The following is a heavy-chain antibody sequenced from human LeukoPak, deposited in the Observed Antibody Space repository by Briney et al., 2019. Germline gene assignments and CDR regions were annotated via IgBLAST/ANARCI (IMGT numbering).Heavy chain of an antibody. CDR3: VALGYASGRITWFVP. V-gene: IGHV4-39*07. J-gene: IGHJ5*02. D-gene: IGHD3-10*01. CDR2: MDYSGST. CDR1: GGSISSNSHY. Sequence: SETLSLTCTVSGGSISSNSHYWGWIRQPPGKGLEWIGSMDYSGSTYYNPSLKSRVAISVDTSKNQFSLKVTSVTAADTAVYYCVALGYASGRITWFVPWGQGTLLTVSS.